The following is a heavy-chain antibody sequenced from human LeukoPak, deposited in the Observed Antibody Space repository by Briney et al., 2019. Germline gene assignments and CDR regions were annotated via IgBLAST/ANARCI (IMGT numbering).Heavy chain of an antibody. CDR3: ARRPYYSSYFDY. CDR1: GGSISSSSYY. V-gene: IGHV4-39*01. D-gene: IGHD4-11*01. CDR2: IYYSGST. J-gene: IGHJ4*02. Sequence: SETLSLTCTVSGGSISSSSYYWGWIRRPPGKGLEWIGSIYYSGSTYYNPSLKSRVTISVDTSKNQFSLKLSSVTAADTAVYYCARRPYYSSYFDYWGQGTLVTVSS.